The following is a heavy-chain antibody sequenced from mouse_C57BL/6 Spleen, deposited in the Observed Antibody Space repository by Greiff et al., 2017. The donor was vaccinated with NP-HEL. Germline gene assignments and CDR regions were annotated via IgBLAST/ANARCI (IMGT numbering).Heavy chain of an antibody. CDR1: GYTFTSYW. CDR3: ARRGFTTVVTFDY. J-gene: IGHJ2*01. Sequence: VQLQQPGAELVRPGTSVKLSCKASGYTFTSYWMHWVKQRPGQGLEWIGVIDPSDSYTNYNQKFKGKATLTVDTSSSTAYMQLSSLTSEDSAVYYCARRGFTTVVTFDYWGQGTTLTVSS. CDR2: IDPSDSYT. D-gene: IGHD1-1*01. V-gene: IGHV1-59*01.